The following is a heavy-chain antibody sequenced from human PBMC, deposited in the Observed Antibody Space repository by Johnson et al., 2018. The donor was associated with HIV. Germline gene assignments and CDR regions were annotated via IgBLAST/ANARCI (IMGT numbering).Heavy chain of an antibody. CDR3: ARDRPYYYGSGDAFDI. CDR1: GFTFSSYD. D-gene: IGHD3-10*01. J-gene: IGHJ3*02. Sequence: VQLVESGGGLVQPGGSLRLSCAASGFTFSSYDMHWVRQATGKGLEWVSAIGTAGDTYYPGSVKGRFTISRDNSKNTLYLQMNSLRAEDTAVYYCARDRPYYYGSGDAFDIWGQGTMVTVSS. V-gene: IGHV3-13*01. CDR2: IGTAGDT.